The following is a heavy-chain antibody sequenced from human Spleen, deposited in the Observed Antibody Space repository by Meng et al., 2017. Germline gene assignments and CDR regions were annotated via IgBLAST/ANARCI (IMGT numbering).Heavy chain of an antibody. V-gene: IGHV4-4*07. Sequence: GSLRLSCAASGFTFSSYAMSWVRQPAGKGLEWIGRIYTSGSTNYNPSLKSRVTISVDTSKNQFTLNLRSVTAADTAIYYCARDTSSRFYYHGMDVWGQGTTVTVSS. J-gene: IGHJ6*02. CDR2: IYTSGST. CDR3: ARDTSSRFYYHGMDV. D-gene: IGHD2-2*01. CDR1: GFTFSSYA.